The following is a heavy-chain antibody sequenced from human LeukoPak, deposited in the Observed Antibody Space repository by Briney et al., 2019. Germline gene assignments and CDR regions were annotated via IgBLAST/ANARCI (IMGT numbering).Heavy chain of an antibody. CDR3: ARRRGRYGSGSYYNGNPFYYYYGMDV. CDR2: IFPGDSDT. CDR1: GYRFTNYW. Sequence: GESLKISCKGSGYRFTNYWIGWVRQMPGKGLEWMGIIFPGDSDTRYSPSFQGQVTISADKSITTAYLQWSSLKASDTAMYYCARRRGRYGSGSYYNGNPFYYYYGMDVWGQGTTVTVSS. J-gene: IGHJ6*02. V-gene: IGHV5-51*01. D-gene: IGHD3-10*01.